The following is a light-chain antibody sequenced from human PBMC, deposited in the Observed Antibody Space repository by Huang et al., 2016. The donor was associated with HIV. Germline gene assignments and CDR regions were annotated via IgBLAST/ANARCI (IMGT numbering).Light chain of an antibody. V-gene: IGKV3-15*01. Sequence: EIVMTQSPATLSVSPAERAAPSCRASQGVSSNLAWYQQKPGQAPRLLMYGASTRATGIPARFSGSGSGREFPLTITSLQSEDFAIYYCQQYHNWPPWTFGQGTKVEIK. CDR3: QQYHNWPPWT. CDR1: QGVSSN. CDR2: GAS. J-gene: IGKJ1*01.